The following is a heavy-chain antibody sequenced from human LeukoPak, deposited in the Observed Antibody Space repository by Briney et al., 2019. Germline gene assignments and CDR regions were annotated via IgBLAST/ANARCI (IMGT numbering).Heavy chain of an antibody. J-gene: IGHJ4*02. CDR3: GGGHGTRVGGLFDY. CDR2: IYYSGST. Sequence: PSETLSPTCTVSGGSISSYYWSWIRQPPGKGLEWIGYIYYSGSTNYNPSRKSRVTISVDTSKNQFSLKLSSVTAADTAVYYCGGGHGTRVGGLFDYWGRGTLVTVSS. V-gene: IGHV4-59*08. D-gene: IGHD3-10*01. CDR1: GGSISSYY.